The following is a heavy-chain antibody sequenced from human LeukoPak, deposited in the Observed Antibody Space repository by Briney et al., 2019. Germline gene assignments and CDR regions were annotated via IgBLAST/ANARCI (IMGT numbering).Heavy chain of an antibody. J-gene: IGHJ6*03. CDR3: ARELNYYDSSGYYTYYYYYMDV. CDR2: IYHSGST. CDR1: GYSISSGYY. Sequence: SETLSLTCTVSGYSISSGYYWGWIRQPPGKGLEWIGSIYHSGSTYYNPSLKSRVTISVDTSKNQFSLKLSSVTAADTAVYYCARELNYYDSSGYYTYYYYYMDVWGQGTMVTVSS. D-gene: IGHD3-22*01. V-gene: IGHV4-38-2*02.